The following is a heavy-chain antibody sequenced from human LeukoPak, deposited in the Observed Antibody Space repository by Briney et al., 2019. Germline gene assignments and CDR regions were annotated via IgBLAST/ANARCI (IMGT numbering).Heavy chain of an antibody. J-gene: IGHJ6*02. CDR2: IWYDGNNK. D-gene: IGHD1/OR15-1a*01. CDR1: GFTFSSYG. V-gene: IGHV3-33*01. CDR3: ARGSGNNYYCMDV. Sequence: GRSLRLSCAASGFTFSSYGMHWLRQAPGKGLEWVAVIWYDGNNKYYADSVKGRFAISRDNSKNTLYLQVNSLRAEDTAVYYCARGSGNNYYCMDVWGQGTTVTVSS.